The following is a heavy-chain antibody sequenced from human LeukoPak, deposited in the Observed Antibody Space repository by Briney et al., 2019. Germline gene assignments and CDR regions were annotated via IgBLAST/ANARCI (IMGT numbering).Heavy chain of an antibody. CDR2: IYYSGST. Sequence: PSETLSLTCTVSGGSIRSSYYYWGWIRQPPGKGLEWIGSIYYSGSTNYNPSLKSRVTISVDTSKNQFSLKLSSVTAADTAVYYCARGLDYGDYVDTFDIWGQGTMVTVSS. J-gene: IGHJ3*02. D-gene: IGHD4-17*01. CDR1: GGSIRSSYYY. V-gene: IGHV4-39*07. CDR3: ARGLDYGDYVDTFDI.